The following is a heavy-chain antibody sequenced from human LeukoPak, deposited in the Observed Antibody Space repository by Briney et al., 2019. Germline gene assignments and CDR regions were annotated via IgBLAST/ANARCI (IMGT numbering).Heavy chain of an antibody. CDR3: ARSAAAGTFFDY. Sequence: GGSLRHSCAASGFTFSSYSMNWVRQAPGKGLEWVSSISSSSSYIYYADSVKGRFTISRDNAKNSLYLQMNSLRAEDTAVYYCARSAAAGTFFDYWGQGTLVTVSS. CDR2: ISSSSSYI. J-gene: IGHJ4*02. D-gene: IGHD6-13*01. V-gene: IGHV3-21*01. CDR1: GFTFSSYS.